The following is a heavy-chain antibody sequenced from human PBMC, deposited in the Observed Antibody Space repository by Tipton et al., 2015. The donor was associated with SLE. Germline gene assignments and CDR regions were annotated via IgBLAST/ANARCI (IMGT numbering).Heavy chain of an antibody. CDR2: IYHSGRT. V-gene: IGHV4-39*07. CDR3: AREVGRPGFAY. CDR1: GGSIRSSSYS. J-gene: IGHJ4*02. Sequence: TLSLTCTVSGGSIRSSSYSWGWIRQPPGKGLEWIGCIYHSGRTYYNPSLKSRVTISVDTSKNQFSLKLSSVTAADTAVYYCAREVGRPGFAYWGQGTLVTVSP. D-gene: IGHD1-26*01.